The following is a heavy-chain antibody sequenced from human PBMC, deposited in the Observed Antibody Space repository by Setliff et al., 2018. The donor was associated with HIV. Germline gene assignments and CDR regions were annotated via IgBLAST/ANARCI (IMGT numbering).Heavy chain of an antibody. CDR3: ARDISVLRGRDY. CDR1: GGSISSSSYY. J-gene: IGHJ4*02. D-gene: IGHD3-10*01. V-gene: IGHV4-39*07. Sequence: PSETLSLTCTVSGGSISSSSYYWGWIRQPPGQGLEWNGTIYYSGRTDYNPSLTSRVTISVDTAKNQFSLKVTAVTAADTAVYYCARDISVLRGRDYWGQGTLVTV. CDR2: IYYSGRT.